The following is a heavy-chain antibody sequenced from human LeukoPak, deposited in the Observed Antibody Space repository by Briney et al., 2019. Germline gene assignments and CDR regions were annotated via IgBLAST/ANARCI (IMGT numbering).Heavy chain of an antibody. CDR1: GYTFSSYY. D-gene: IGHD3-22*01. CDR2: INPSGGAT. Sequence: ASVKVSCKASGYTFSSYYFHWVRQAPGQGLEWMGLINPSGGATSFAQKFRGRVTMTRDMSTGTVFMELSSLRSDDTAVYFCARNYYDTAGHFGYWGQGTLVTVSS. CDR3: ARNYYDTAGHFGY. J-gene: IGHJ4*02. V-gene: IGHV1-46*01.